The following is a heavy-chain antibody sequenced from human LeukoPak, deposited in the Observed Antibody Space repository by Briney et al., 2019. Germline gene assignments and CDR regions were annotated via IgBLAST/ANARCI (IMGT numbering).Heavy chain of an antibody. D-gene: IGHD1-7*01. CDR1: GFTFSNAW. J-gene: IGHJ4*02. CDR3: ATERTGTTFDY. Sequence: GGSLRLSCAASGFTFSNAWMSWVRQAPGEGLEWVGRIKSKTDGGTTDNAAPVKGRFTISRDDSKNTLYLQMNSLKTEDTAVYYCATERTGTTFDYWGQGTLVIVSS. CDR2: IKSKTDGGTT. V-gene: IGHV3-15*01.